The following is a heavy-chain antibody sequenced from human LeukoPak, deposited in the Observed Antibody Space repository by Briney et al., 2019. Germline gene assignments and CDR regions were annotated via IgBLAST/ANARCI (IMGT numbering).Heavy chain of an antibody. Sequence: PGRTLRLSCAASGFTLNDYYMTWIRQAPGKGLEWLSSITSSGDTIYYADSVKGRFTISRDNAKNSLFLQMNSLRDEDTAVYYCARGVRGYSRGSRFDYWGQGILVTVSS. CDR2: ITSSGDTI. J-gene: IGHJ4*02. CDR1: GFTLNDYY. CDR3: ARGVRGYSRGSRFDY. V-gene: IGHV3-11*01. D-gene: IGHD5-18*01.